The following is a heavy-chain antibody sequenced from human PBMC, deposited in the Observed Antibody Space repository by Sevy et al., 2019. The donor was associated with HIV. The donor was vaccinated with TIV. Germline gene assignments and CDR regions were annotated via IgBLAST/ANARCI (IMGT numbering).Heavy chain of an antibody. CDR1: GFTLNNYW. CDR2: IKQDGSVK. J-gene: IGHJ4*02. Sequence: GGSLRLSCAASGFTLNNYWMNWVRQAPGKGLEWVANIKQDGSVKYYVDSVKGRFTISRDNARNLVFLQMNSLRVEDTALYYCERAIAADGSFWGQGTLVTVSS. D-gene: IGHD6-13*01. CDR3: ERAIAADGSF. V-gene: IGHV3-7*01.